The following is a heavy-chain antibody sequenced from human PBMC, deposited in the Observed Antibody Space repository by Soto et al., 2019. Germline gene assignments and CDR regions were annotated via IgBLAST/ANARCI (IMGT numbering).Heavy chain of an antibody. CDR3: VRASGPFDL. Sequence: GGSLRLSCGASGFPFSIYGIHWVRQAPGKGLEWVAVIWSDGSNKYYGDSVKGRFTISRDNSKNTLYLQMNSLRAEDTAVYYSVRASGPFDLWGLGTLVTVSS. CDR1: GFPFSIYG. J-gene: IGHJ2*01. V-gene: IGHV3-33*01. CDR2: IWSDGSNK.